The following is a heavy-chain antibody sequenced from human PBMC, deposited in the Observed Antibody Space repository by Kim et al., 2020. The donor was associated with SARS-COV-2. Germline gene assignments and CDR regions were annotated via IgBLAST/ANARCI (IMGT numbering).Heavy chain of an antibody. D-gene: IGHD6-13*01. J-gene: IGHJ6*03. CDR3: ARGGDGLSHRPYRQQLVKGYYYYYMDV. Sequence: SETLSLTCAVYGGSFSGYYWSWIRQPPGKGLEWIGEINHSGSTNYNPSLKSRVTISVDTSKNQFSLKLSSVTAADTAVYYCARGGDGLSHRPYRQQLVKGYYYYYMDVWGKGTTVTVSS. CDR2: INHSGST. V-gene: IGHV4-34*01. CDR1: GGSFSGYY.